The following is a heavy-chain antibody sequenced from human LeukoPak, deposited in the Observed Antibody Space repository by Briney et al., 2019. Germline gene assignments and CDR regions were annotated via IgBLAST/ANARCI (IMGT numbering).Heavy chain of an antibody. CDR3: AKVPGRYSSSSPYYYYYMDV. Sequence: GGSLRLSCAASGFTFSSYSMNWVRQAPGKGLEWVSYISSSSSTIYYADSVKGRFTISRDNAKNSLYLQMNSLRAEDTAVYYCAKVPGRYSSSSPYYYYYMDVWGKGTTVTVSS. CDR2: ISSSSSTI. J-gene: IGHJ6*03. CDR1: GFTFSSYS. D-gene: IGHD6-6*01. V-gene: IGHV3-48*04.